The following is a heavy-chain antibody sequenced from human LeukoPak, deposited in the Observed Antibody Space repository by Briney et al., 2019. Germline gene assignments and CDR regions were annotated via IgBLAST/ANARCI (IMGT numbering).Heavy chain of an antibody. CDR1: GFTFSNYG. J-gene: IGHJ4*02. V-gene: IGHV3-23*01. D-gene: IGHD6-13*01. CDR3: AKMGGGSSWWRFDY. CDR2: ISGSGGST. Sequence: GGSLRLSCAASGFTFSNYGMSWVRQAPGKGLEWVSGISGSGGSTYYADSVKGRFTISRDNSKNTLYLQMNRLRAEDTAVYYCAKMGGGSSWWRFDYWGQGTLVTVSS.